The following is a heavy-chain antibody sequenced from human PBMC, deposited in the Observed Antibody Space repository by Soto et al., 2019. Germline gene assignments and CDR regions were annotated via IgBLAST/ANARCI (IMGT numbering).Heavy chain of an antibody. CDR3: ARDNVLWFGELSFGY. V-gene: IGHV1-18*03. CDR2: ISAYNGNT. Sequence: QVQLVQSGAEVKKPGASVKVSCKASGYTFTSYGISWVRQAPGQGLEWMGWISAYNGNTNYAQKLQGRVTMTTDTATSTAYMELRGLRSDYMAVYYCARDNVLWFGELSFGYWGQGTLVTVSS. D-gene: IGHD3-10*01. J-gene: IGHJ4*02. CDR1: GYTFTSYG.